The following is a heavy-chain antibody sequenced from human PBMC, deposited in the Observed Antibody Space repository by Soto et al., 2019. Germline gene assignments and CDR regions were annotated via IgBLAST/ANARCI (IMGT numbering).Heavy chain of an antibody. CDR2: IYGDGST. V-gene: IGHV3-53*04. J-gene: IGHJ6*03. D-gene: IGHD3-16*01. CDR1: GFTVSSNY. Sequence: GSMRLSCAASGFTVSSNYMSWVRQAPGKGLEWVSVIYGDGSTYNADSVKGRFTISRHNSKNTLYLQMNSLRLEDTAVYYCARGGAWDYYYMDVWGKGTTVTVSS. CDR3: ARGGAWDYYYMDV.